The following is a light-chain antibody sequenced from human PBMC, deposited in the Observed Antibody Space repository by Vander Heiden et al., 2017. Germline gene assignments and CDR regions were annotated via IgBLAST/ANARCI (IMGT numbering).Light chain of an antibody. J-gene: IGKJ1*01. CDR1: QGIRND. Sequence: IITCRASQGIRNDLGWYQQRPGKAPKLLIYAASSLQTGVPLRFSGSGSGTDFTLTISSLQPEDFATYYCLQYYSYPRTFGQGTKVEIK. CDR3: LQYYSYPRT. CDR2: AAS. V-gene: IGKV1-6*01.